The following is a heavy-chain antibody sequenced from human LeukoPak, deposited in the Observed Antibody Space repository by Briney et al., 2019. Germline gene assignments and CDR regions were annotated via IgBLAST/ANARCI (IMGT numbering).Heavy chain of an antibody. CDR2: ISHSGGT. Sequence: SETLSLTCAVYGGSFIGYDWTWIRQPPGKGLEWVGEISHSGGTNYKPSLKSRVTISVDTSKNQFSLKLSSVTAADTAVYYCASLARGGHWFDPWGQGTLVTVSS. CDR3: ASLARGGHWFDP. J-gene: IGHJ5*02. V-gene: IGHV4-34*01. D-gene: IGHD6-6*01. CDR1: GGSFIGYD.